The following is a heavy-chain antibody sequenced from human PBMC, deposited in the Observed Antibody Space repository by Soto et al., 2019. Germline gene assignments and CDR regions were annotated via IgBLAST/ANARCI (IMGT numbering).Heavy chain of an antibody. CDR3: ARLPADGAAAVNWFDP. Sequence: SETLSLTCTVSGGSISSGDYYWSWIRQPPGKGLEWIGYIYYSGSTYYNPSLKSRVTISVDTSKNQFSLKLSSVTAADTAVYYCARLPADGAAAVNWFDPWGQGTLVTVSS. CDR2: IYYSGST. CDR1: GGSISSGDYY. V-gene: IGHV4-30-4*02. D-gene: IGHD6-13*01. J-gene: IGHJ5*02.